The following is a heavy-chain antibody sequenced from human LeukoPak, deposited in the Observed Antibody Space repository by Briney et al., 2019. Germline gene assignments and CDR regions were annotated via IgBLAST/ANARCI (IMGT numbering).Heavy chain of an antibody. D-gene: IGHD6-19*01. Sequence: GESLKISCKGSGYSFTRYWIGWVRHMPGKGLEWMGIIYPGDSDTRYSPSFQGQVTISADKSISTAYLQWSSLKASDTAMYYCARPSGYSSGWYSTDYWGQGTLVTVSS. CDR2: IYPGDSDT. CDR1: GYSFTRYW. J-gene: IGHJ4*02. V-gene: IGHV5-51*01. CDR3: ARPSGYSSGWYSTDY.